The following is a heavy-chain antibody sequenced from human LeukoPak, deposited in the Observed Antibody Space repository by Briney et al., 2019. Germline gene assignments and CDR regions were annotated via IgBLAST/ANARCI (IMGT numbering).Heavy chain of an antibody. CDR3: ARGGSLCTNNVCRLNYPFDI. CDR1: GFTVSSNY. J-gene: IGHJ3*02. D-gene: IGHD2-8*01. Sequence: GGSLRLSCAASGFTVSSNYMSWVRQAPGKGLEWVSVIYSDGSAYYADSVKGRFTISRDKSKNTLYLQMDSLRAEDTAMYYCARGGSLCTNNVCRLNYPFDIWGQGTMVTVSS. CDR2: IYSDGSA. V-gene: IGHV3-53*01.